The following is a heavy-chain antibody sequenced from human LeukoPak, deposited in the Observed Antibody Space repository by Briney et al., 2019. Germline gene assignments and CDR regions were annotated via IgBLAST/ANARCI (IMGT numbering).Heavy chain of an antibody. CDR2: IYYSGST. CDR1: GGSISSSSYY. CDR3: ARHLRHWGPGGAFDI. D-gene: IGHD7-27*01. V-gene: IGHV4-39*01. J-gene: IGHJ3*02. Sequence: SETLSLTCTVSGGSISSSSYYWGWIRQPPGKGLEWIGSIYYSGSTYYNPSLKSRVTISVDTSKNQFSLKLSSVTAADTAVYYCARHLRHWGPGGAFDIWGQGTMVTVSS.